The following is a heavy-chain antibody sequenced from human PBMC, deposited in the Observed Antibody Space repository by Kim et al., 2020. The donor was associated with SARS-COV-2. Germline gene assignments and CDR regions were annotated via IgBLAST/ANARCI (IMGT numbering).Heavy chain of an antibody. J-gene: IGHJ3*02. V-gene: IGHV4-30-4*01. CDR2: IYYSGST. CDR1: GGSISSGDYY. Sequence: SETLSLTCTVSGGSISSGDYYWSWIRQPPGKGLEWIGYIYYSGSTYYNPSLKSRVTISVDTSKNQFSLKLSSVTAADTAVYYCASSEPTLPDAFDIWGQGTMVTVSS. D-gene: IGHD1-1*01. CDR3: ASSEPTLPDAFDI.